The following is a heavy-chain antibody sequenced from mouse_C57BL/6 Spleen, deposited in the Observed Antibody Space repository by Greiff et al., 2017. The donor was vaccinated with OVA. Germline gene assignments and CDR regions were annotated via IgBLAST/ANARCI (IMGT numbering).Heavy chain of an antibody. J-gene: IGHJ1*03. CDR1: GYTFTSYW. CDR3: ARSPITTKYFDV. Sequence: QVQLQQPGAELVKPGASVKMSCEASGYTFTSYWITWVKQRPGQGLEWIGDIYPGSGSTNYNEKFKSKATLTVDTSSSTAYMQLSSLTSEDSAVYYCARSPITTKYFDVWGTGTTVTVSS. CDR2: IYPGSGST. V-gene: IGHV1-55*01. D-gene: IGHD1-1*01.